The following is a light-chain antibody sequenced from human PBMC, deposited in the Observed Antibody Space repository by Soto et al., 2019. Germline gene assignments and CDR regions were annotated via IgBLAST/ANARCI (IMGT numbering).Light chain of an antibody. Sequence: EIVXTQSPATLSVSPGERATLSCRASXSVXXXLAWYQQKPGQAPSLLIYDISARATGIPTRFSGSGSGTEFTLTISSLQSEDFAVYYCQQYNDWPLTFGGGTKVEIK. V-gene: IGKV3D-15*01. CDR2: DIS. J-gene: IGKJ4*01. CDR1: XSVXXX. CDR3: QQYNDWPLT.